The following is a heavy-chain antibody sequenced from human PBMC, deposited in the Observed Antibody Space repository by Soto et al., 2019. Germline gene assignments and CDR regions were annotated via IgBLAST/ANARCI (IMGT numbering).Heavy chain of an antibody. CDR2: IYAGGDS. J-gene: IGHJ6*02. V-gene: IGHV3-66*01. Sequence: EVQLVESGGGLVQPGGSLRLSCAASGLTVSNTYVTWVHQAPKKGLEWVSVIYAGGDSYYADSVKDRFTMSRDNSKNTVYLQMNWLRDEDTAIYYCARAVYTSAWYALDVWGQGTTVTVSS. CDR1: GLTVSNTY. D-gene: IGHD6-19*01. CDR3: ARAVYTSAWYALDV.